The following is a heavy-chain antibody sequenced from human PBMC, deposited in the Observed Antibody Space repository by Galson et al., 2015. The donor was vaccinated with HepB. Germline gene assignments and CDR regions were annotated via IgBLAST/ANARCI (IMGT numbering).Heavy chain of an antibody. J-gene: IGHJ4*02. CDR1: GFTFSNAW. CDR2: IKSKTDGGTT. Sequence: SLRLSCAASGFTFSNAWMSWVRQAPGKGLEWVGRIKSKTDGGTTDYAAPVKGRFTISRDDSKNTLYLQMNSLKTEDTAVYYCTTDLAAAGSFDYWGQGTLVTVSS. D-gene: IGHD6-13*01. CDR3: TTDLAAAGSFDY. V-gene: IGHV3-15*01.